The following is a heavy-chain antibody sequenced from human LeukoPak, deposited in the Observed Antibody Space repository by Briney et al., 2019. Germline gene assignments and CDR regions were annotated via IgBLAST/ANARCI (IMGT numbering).Heavy chain of an antibody. V-gene: IGHV3-23*01. CDR1: GFTFSSYA. J-gene: IGHJ4*02. D-gene: IGHD2-21*01. CDR3: ARDGAALGDYYFDY. CDR2: ISGSGGST. Sequence: QPGGSLRLSCAASGFTFSSYAMSWVRQAPGKGLEWVSAISGSGGSTYYADSVKGRFTISRDNSKNTLYLQMNSLRAEDTAVYYCARDGAALGDYYFDYWGQGTLVTVSS.